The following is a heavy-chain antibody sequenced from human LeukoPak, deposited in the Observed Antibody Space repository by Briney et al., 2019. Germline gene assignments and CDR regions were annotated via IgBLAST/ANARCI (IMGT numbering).Heavy chain of an antibody. CDR3: ARGHYYDSSGYLRGTYYYYYGMDV. Sequence: GASVKVSCKASGYTFTAYYMHWVRQAPGQGLEWMGWLNPNSGGAEYEQKFQGRVTMTRDTSISTAYMDLSSLTFDDAAVYYCARGHYYDSSGYLRGTYYYYYGMDVWGQGTTVTVSS. V-gene: IGHV1-2*02. CDR1: GYTFTAYY. D-gene: IGHD3-22*01. CDR2: LNPNSGGA. J-gene: IGHJ6*02.